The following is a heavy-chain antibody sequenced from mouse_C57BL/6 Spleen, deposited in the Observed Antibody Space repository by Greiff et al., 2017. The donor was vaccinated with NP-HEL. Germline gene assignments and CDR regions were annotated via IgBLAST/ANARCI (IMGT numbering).Heavy chain of an antibody. J-gene: IGHJ3*01. V-gene: IGHV1-26*01. Sequence: VQLQQSGPELVKPGASVKISCKASGYTFTDYYMNWVKQSHGKSLEWIGDINPNNGGTSYNQKFKGKATLTVDKSSSTAYMELRSLTSADSAVYYCARSHYYYGSSYGAWFAYWGQGTLVTVSA. D-gene: IGHD1-1*01. CDR3: ARSHYYYGSSYGAWFAY. CDR2: INPNNGGT. CDR1: GYTFTDYY.